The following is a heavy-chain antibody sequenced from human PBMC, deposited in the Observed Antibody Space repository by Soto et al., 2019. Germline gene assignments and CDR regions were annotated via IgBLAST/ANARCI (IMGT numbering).Heavy chain of an antibody. J-gene: IGHJ3*01. CDR2: VKNDMDGGTA. CDR1: DFTFSNAW. D-gene: IGHD2-21*01. CDR3: TTDVEGEVGDFDL. Sequence: EVQLVESGGSFVKPGGSLRLSCVASDFTFSNAWMSWVRQVPGKGLEWVGRVKNDMDGGTADYAPPVKGRFIISRDDSKNTLFVQIHSLKMADTAVYYCTTDVEGEVGDFDLWGQGTMVTVSS. V-gene: IGHV3-15*01.